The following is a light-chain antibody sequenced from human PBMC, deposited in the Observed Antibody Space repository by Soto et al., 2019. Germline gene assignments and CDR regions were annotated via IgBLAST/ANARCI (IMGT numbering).Light chain of an antibody. J-gene: IGKJ1*01. Sequence: SPSAVSVSPGERATLSCRASQSVSSNLAWYQQKPGQAPRLLIYGASTRATGIPDRFSGSGSGTDFTLTISRLEPEDFAVYYCQQYGSSLTWTFGQGTKVDIK. CDR1: QSVSSN. CDR2: GAS. CDR3: QQYGSSLTWT. V-gene: IGKV3-20*01.